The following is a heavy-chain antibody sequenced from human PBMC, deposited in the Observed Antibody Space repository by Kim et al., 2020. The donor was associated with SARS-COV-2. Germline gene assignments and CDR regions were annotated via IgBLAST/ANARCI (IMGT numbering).Heavy chain of an antibody. J-gene: IGHJ6*02. D-gene: IGHD6-19*01. CDR1: GGSISSYY. CDR2: IYYSGST. V-gene: IGHV4-59*01. CDR3: ASSGWYTNYYYYGMDV. Sequence: SETLSLTCTVSGGSISSYYWSWIRQPPGKGLEWIGYIYYSGSTNYNPSLKSRVTISVDTSKNQFSLKLSSVTAADTAVYYCASSGWYTNYYYYGMDVWGQGTTVTVSS.